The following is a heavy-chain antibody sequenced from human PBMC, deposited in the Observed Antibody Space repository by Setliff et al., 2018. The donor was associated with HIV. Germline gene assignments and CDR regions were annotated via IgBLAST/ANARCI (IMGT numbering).Heavy chain of an antibody. CDR1: GYMFIAYG. Sequence: GASVKVSCKTSGYMFIAYGMSWVRQAPGQGLEWMGLINPSGGKTSYAKKFQGRLTMTRDTSRSTVYMELSSLRSEDTAMYYCARCYYDSSGPTDAFDIWGQGTVVTVSS. V-gene: IGHV1-46*01. CDR3: ARCYYDSSGPTDAFDI. CDR2: INPSGGKT. D-gene: IGHD3-22*01. J-gene: IGHJ3*02.